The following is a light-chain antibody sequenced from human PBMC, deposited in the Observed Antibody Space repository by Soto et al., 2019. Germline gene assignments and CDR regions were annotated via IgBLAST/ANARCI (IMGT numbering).Light chain of an antibody. CDR2: DVS. CDR1: SSDVGGYNY. J-gene: IGLJ1*01. CDR3: CSYAGGFYV. Sequence: QSALTQPRSVSGSPGQSVTISCTGTSSDVGGYNYVSWYQKHPGKAPKLMIFDVSKRPSGVPDRFSGSKFGSTASLTISGLQADDEGDYYCCSYAGGFYVVGSGTKLTV. V-gene: IGLV2-11*01.